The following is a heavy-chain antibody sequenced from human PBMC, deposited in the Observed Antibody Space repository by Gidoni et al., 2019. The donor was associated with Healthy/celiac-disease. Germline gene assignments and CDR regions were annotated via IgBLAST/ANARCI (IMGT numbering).Heavy chain of an antibody. CDR3: AREYYYDSSGYYYHFDY. D-gene: IGHD3-22*01. Sequence: QVQLQESGPGLVKPSQTLSLTCTVSAGSIRSGGYYWSWIRQHPGKGLEWIGYIYYSGSTYYNPSLKSRVTISVDTSKNQFSLKLSSVTAADTAVYYCAREYYYDSSGYYYHFDYWGQGTLVTVSS. J-gene: IGHJ4*02. V-gene: IGHV4-31*03. CDR1: AGSIRSGGYY. CDR2: IYYSGST.